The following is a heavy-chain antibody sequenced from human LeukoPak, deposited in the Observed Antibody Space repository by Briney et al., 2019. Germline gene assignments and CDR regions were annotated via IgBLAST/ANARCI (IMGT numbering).Heavy chain of an antibody. CDR3: ARGRYSSRWFDY. CDR2: ISSSGTSR. J-gene: IGHJ5*01. V-gene: IGHV3-11*04. CDR1: GFTFSDYY. D-gene: IGHD6-13*01. Sequence: PGGSLRLSCAASGFTFSDYYMSWIRQAPGKGLEWVSYISSSGTSRYNADSVKGRFTISRDNAKNSVYLQMNSLRAEDTAVYYCARGRYSSRWFDYWGQGSLVTVSS.